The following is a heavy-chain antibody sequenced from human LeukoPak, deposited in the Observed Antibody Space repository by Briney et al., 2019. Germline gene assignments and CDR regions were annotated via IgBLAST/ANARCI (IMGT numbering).Heavy chain of an antibody. Sequence: PGGSLRLSCAASGFTFSNAWMSWVRQAPGKGLEWVGRIKSKTDGGTTDYAAPVKGRFTISRDDSKNTLYLQMNSLKTEDTAVYYCTTDGGRDGYDFLGLWYYYYYMDVWGKGTTVTVSS. J-gene: IGHJ6*03. V-gene: IGHV3-15*01. CDR1: GFTFSNAW. CDR2: IKSKTDGGTT. D-gene: IGHD5-24*01. CDR3: TTDGGRDGYDFLGLWYYYYYMDV.